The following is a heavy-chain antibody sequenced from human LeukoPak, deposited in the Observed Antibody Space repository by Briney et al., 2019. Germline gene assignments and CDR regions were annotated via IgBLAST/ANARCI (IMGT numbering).Heavy chain of an antibody. Sequence: SGGSLTLSCAASGFTFSSYAMHWVRQAPGKGLEWVAVISYDGSNKYYADSVKGRFTISRDNSKDTLYLQMNSLSAEDTAVYYCARARLPKYYFDYWGQGTLVTVSS. CDR2: ISYDGSNK. D-gene: IGHD4-11*01. CDR1: GFTFSSYA. CDR3: ARARLPKYYFDY. J-gene: IGHJ4*02. V-gene: IGHV3-30*04.